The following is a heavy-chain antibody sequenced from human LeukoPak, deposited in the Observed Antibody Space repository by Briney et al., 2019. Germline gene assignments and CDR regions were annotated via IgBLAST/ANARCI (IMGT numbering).Heavy chain of an antibody. V-gene: IGHV4-59*08. D-gene: IGHD5-12*01. CDR1: GGSISSYY. CDR2: IYYSGST. J-gene: IGHJ5*02. Sequence: SETLSLTCTVSGGSISSYYWSWIRQPAGKGLEWIGYIYYSGSTNYNPSLKSRVTISVDTSKNQFSLKLSSVTAADTAVYYCARHGRGYPRGYSGYRLFERSWFDPWGQGTLVTVSS. CDR3: ARHGRGYPRGYSGYRLFERSWFDP.